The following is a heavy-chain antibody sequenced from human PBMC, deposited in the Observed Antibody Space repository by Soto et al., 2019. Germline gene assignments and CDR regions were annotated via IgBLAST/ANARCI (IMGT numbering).Heavy chain of an antibody. J-gene: IGHJ4*02. V-gene: IGHV3-33*01. CDR1: GFTFSSYG. Sequence: QVQLVESGGGVVQPGRSLRLSCAASGFTFSSYGMHWVRQAPGKGLEWVAVIWYDGSNKYYADSVKRRFTISRDNSKNSLTLQMNSLRAEDTDDYYCSSPHSPNSYFDYCGQGTLVTVSS. CDR2: IWYDGSNK. CDR3: SSPHSPNSYFDY. D-gene: IGHD1-1*01.